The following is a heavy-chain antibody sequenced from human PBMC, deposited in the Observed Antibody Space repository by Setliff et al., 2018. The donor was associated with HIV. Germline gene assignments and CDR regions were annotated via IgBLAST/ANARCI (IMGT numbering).Heavy chain of an antibody. V-gene: IGHV4-59*08. CDR2: IYASGST. Sequence: PSETLSLTCTVSGDSISTYCWIWIRQPPGKGLEWIGRIYASGSTNYNPSLKSRVTISVDTSKNLFSLKLSSVTAADTAVYYCTRLAGGYADYWGQGTLVTVSS. CDR3: TRLAGGYADY. J-gene: IGHJ4*02. CDR1: GDSISTYC. D-gene: IGHD5-12*01.